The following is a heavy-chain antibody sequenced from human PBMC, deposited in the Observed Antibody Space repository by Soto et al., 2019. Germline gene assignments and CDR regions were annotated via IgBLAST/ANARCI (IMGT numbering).Heavy chain of an antibody. CDR3: ARHGWGKLELHESYFDY. V-gene: IGHV1-46*01. CDR2: INPSGGST. CDR1: GYTFTSYY. J-gene: IGHJ4*02. Sequence: GASVKVSCKASGYTFTSYYMHWVRQAPGQGLEWMGIINPSGGSTSYAQKFQGRVTMTRDTSTSTVYMELSSLRSEDTAVYYCARHGWGKLELHESYFDYWGQGTLVTVSS. D-gene: IGHD1-7*01.